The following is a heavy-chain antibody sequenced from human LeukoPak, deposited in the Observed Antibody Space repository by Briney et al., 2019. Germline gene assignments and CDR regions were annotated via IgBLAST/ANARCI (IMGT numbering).Heavy chain of an antibody. V-gene: IGHV3-7*01. CDR3: TTLPHKDSRGYHDY. J-gene: IGHJ4*02. CDR1: GIIFNDYW. D-gene: IGHD3-22*01. Sequence: GGSLRLSCAASGIIFNDYWMNWVRQALGKGLEWVANINQDGSVIHYVDSVKGRFTTSRDNARHSVYLQMNSLRVEDTAVYYCTTLPHKDSRGYHDYWGQGILVTVSS. CDR2: INQDGSVI.